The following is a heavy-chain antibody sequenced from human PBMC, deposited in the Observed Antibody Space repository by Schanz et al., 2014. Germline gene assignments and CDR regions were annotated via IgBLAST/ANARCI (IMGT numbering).Heavy chain of an antibody. CDR1: GGSISSYY. Sequence: QLQLQESGPGLVKPSETLSLTCTVSGGSISSYYWSWIRQPPGKGLEWIGYIYYSGDTNYNPSLKSRVTISVDTSKNQFSLILNSVTAADTAVYYCARLVGPSFYYGMDVWGRGTTVTVSS. CDR3: ARLVGPSFYYGMDV. J-gene: IGHJ6*02. CDR2: IYYSGDT. D-gene: IGHD2-15*01. V-gene: IGHV4-59*12.